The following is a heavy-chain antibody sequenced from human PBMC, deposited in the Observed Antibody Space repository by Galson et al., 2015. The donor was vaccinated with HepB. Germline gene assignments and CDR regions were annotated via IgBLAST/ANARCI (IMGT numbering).Heavy chain of an antibody. CDR2: ISYDGSNK. J-gene: IGHJ4*02. CDR1: GFTFSSYG. Sequence: SLRLSCAASGFTFSSYGMHWVRQAPGKGLEWVAVISYDGSNKYYADSVKGRFTISRDNSKNTLYLQMNSLRAEDTAVYYCARNYIWGFDSWGQGTLVTVSS. V-gene: IGHV3-30*03. CDR3: ARNYIWGFDS. D-gene: IGHD3-10*01.